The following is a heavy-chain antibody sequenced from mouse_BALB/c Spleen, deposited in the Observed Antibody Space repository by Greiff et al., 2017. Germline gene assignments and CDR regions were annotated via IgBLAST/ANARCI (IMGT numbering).Heavy chain of an antibody. V-gene: IGHV5-6*02. J-gene: IGHJ2*01. CDR2: ISSGGSYT. CDR1: GFTFSSYG. CDR3: ARQGIYYGSSPDYFDY. D-gene: IGHD1-1*01. Sequence: EVMLVESGGDLVKPGGSLKLSCAASGFTFSSYGMSWVRQTPDKRLEWVATISSGGSYTYYPDSVKGRFTISRDNAKNTLYLQMSSLKSEDTAMYYCARQGIYYGSSPDYFDYWGQGTTLTVSS.